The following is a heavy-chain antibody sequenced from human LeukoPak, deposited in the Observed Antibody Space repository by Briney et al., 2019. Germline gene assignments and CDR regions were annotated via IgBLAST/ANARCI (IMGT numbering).Heavy chain of an antibody. D-gene: IGHD6-13*01. V-gene: IGHV4-59*08. Sequence: SETLSLTRAVSRGSPSGSYWSWIRQPPGRGRERIAYMYNSGSTNYNPSLKSRVTISVDTSKHQFSLKLNSVPAAGTALHCIARVRGDSSSWYYYYYYMDVWGKGTTVTVSS. CDR1: RGSPSGSY. CDR2: MYNSGST. CDR3: ARVRGDSSSWYYYYYYMDV. J-gene: IGHJ6*03.